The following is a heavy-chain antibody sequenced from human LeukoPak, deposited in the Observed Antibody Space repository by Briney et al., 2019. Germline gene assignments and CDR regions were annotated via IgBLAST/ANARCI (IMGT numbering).Heavy chain of an antibody. Sequence: ASVKVSCKASGYTFTSYAMSWVRQAPGQGLEWMGWINTNTGNTTYAQDFTGRFVFSLDTSVSTAYLQISSLKAEDTAVYYCARGAYGDYGTYYYYYYYMGVWGKGTTVTVSS. J-gene: IGHJ6*03. V-gene: IGHV7-4-1*02. CDR2: INTNTGNT. D-gene: IGHD4-17*01. CDR1: GYTFTSYA. CDR3: ARGAYGDYGTYYYYYYYMGV.